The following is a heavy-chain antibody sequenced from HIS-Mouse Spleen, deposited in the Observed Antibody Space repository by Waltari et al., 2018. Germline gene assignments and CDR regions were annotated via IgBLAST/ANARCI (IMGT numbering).Heavy chain of an antibody. D-gene: IGHD6-19*01. CDR1: GFTFSSYA. CDR2: ISYGGSST. J-gene: IGHJ4*02. V-gene: IGHV3-30-3*01. Sequence: QVQLVESGGGVVQPGRSLRLSCAASGFTFSSYAMHWVRQAPGKGVVWLAVISYGGSSTSYAYSVKGRFTISRDNSKNTLYLQMNSLRAEDTAVYYCARASVVGSGHFDYWGQGTLVTVSS. CDR3: ARASVVGSGHFDY.